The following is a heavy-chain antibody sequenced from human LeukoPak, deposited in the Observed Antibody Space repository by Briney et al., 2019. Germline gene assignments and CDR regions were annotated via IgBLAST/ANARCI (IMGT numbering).Heavy chain of an antibody. CDR2: INPSGGST. CDR1: GYTFTSYY. J-gene: IGHJ4*02. Sequence: ASVKVSCKASGYTFTSYYMHWVRQAPGQGLEWMGIINPSGGSTSYAQNFQGRVTMTRDMSTSTVYMELSSLGSEDTAVYYCARDFYGSGRHPDYWGQGTLVTVSS. V-gene: IGHV1-46*01. D-gene: IGHD3-10*01. CDR3: ARDFYGSGRHPDY.